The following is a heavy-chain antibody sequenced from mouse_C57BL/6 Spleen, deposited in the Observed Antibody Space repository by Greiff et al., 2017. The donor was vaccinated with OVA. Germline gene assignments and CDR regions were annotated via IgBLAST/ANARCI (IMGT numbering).Heavy chain of an antibody. CDR1: GYTFTDYY. CDR2: LYPGSGNT. J-gene: IGHJ1*03. CDR3: ARTMALRDDWYFDV. D-gene: IGHD1-1*01. V-gene: IGHV1-76*01. Sequence: QVQLKESGAELVRPGASVKLSCKASGYTFTDYYINWVKQRPGQGLEWIARLYPGSGNTYYNEKFKGKATLTAEKSSSTYYMQLSSLTSEDSAVYFCARTMALRDDWYFDVWGTGTTVTVSS.